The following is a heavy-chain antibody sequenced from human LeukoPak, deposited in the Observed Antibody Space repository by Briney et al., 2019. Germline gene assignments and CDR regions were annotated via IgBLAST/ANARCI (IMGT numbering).Heavy chain of an antibody. J-gene: IGHJ4*02. Sequence: ASVKVSCKASGYTFTSYDINWVRQATGQGLEWMGWMNPNSGNTGYAQKFQGRVTMTRDTSTSTVYMELSSLRSEDTAVYYCARVVPGNWYYYSDYWGQGTLVTVSS. D-gene: IGHD6-13*01. CDR2: MNPNSGNT. CDR3: ARVVPGNWYYYSDY. CDR1: GYTFTSYD. V-gene: IGHV1-8*01.